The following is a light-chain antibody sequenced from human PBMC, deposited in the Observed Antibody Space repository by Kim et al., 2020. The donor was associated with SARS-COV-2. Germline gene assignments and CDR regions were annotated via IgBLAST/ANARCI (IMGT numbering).Light chain of an antibody. CDR1: SSNIGSNT. J-gene: IGLJ2*01. Sequence: ELTQPPSASGTPGQRVTISCSGSSSNIGSNTVNWYQQLPGTAPKLLIYSNNQRPSGVPDRFSGSKSGTSASLAISGLQSEDEADYYCAAWDDSLNGVVVGGGTQLTV. V-gene: IGLV1-44*01. CDR2: SNN. CDR3: AAWDDSLNGVV.